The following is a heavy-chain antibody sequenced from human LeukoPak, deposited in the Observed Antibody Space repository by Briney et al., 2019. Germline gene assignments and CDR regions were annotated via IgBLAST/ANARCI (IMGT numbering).Heavy chain of an antibody. CDR3: VRLGNREFDS. CDR2: VYYSGST. V-gene: IGHV4-59*12. CDR1: GGSISGYY. D-gene: IGHD2/OR15-2a*01. Sequence: SETLSLTCTVSGGSISGYYWSWIRQPPGKGPELIGYVYYSGSTTYNPSLKSRVTISVDTSKNRFSLKLTSVTAADTAVYYCVRLGNREFDSWGQGTLVTVSS. J-gene: IGHJ4*02.